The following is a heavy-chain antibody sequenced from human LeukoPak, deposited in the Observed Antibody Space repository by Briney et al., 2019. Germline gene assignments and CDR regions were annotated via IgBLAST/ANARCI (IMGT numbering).Heavy chain of an antibody. J-gene: IGHJ4*02. V-gene: IGHV1-2*02. CDR3: ARVRYSGSYHTSPDY. Sequence: ASVKVSCKASGYTFTGYYMHWVRQAPGQGLEWMGWINPNSGGTNYAQKFQGRVTMTRDTSISTAYMELSRLRSDDTAVYYCARVRYSGSYHTSPDYWGQGTLVTVSS. CDR1: GYTFTGYY. D-gene: IGHD1-26*01. CDR2: INPNSGGT.